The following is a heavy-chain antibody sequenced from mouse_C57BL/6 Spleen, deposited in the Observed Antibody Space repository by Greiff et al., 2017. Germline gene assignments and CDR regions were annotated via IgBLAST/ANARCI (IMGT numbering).Heavy chain of an antibody. Sequence: VQLQQPGAELVRPGSSVKLSCKASGYTFTSYWMHWVKQRPIQGLEWIGNIDPSDSETHSNQKFKDKATLTVDKSSSTAYMQLSSLTSEDSSVYYCARGPSWSLYAIDYWGQGTSVTVSS. CDR3: ARGPSWSLYAIDY. J-gene: IGHJ4*01. V-gene: IGHV1-52*01. D-gene: IGHD6-2*01. CDR2: IDPSDSET. CDR1: GYTFTSYW.